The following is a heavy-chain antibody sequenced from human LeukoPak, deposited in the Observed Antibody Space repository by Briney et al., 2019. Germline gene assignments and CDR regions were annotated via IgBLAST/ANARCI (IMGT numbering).Heavy chain of an antibody. D-gene: IGHD4-17*01. J-gene: IGHJ4*02. CDR1: GFTFSSYA. Sequence: GSLRLSCAASGFTFSSYAMSWVRQPPGKGLEWIGYIYYSGSTNYNPSLKSRVIISVDTSKNQFSLKLSSVAAADTAVYYCARDYGDYFDYWGQGTLVTVSS. V-gene: IGHV4-59*01. CDR3: ARDYGDYFDY. CDR2: IYYSGST.